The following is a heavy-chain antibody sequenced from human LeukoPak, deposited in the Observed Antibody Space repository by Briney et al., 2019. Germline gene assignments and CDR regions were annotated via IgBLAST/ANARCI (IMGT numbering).Heavy chain of an antibody. CDR1: GFPFSSYA. V-gene: IGHV3-23*01. Sequence: GGSLRLSCEASGFPFSSYAMTWVRQAPGKGLEWVSAISGSGGSTYYADSVKGRFTISRDNSKNTLYLQMNSLRAEDTAVYYCAKDQAGTMVRGVISCFDYWGQGTLVTVSS. J-gene: IGHJ4*02. CDR3: AKDQAGTMVRGVISCFDY. CDR2: ISGSGGST. D-gene: IGHD3-10*01.